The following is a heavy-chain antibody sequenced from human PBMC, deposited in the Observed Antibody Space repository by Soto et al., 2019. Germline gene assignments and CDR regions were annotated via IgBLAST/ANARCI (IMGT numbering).Heavy chain of an antibody. J-gene: IGHJ5*02. CDR1: GYSFTSYW. CDR2: IYPVDSDT. CDR3: ARLNWPVCSSTSSPPGFDP. D-gene: IGHD2-2*01. V-gene: IGHV5-51*01. Sequence: PGESLKISCKGSGYSFTSYWIGWVRQMPGKGLEWMWIIYPVDSDTRYSPSFQGQVTISADKSISTAYLQWSSLKASDTAMYYCARLNWPVCSSTSSPPGFDPWGQGTLVTVSS.